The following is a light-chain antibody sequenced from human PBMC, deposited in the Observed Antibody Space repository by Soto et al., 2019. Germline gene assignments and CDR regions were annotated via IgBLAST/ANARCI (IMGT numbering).Light chain of an antibody. V-gene: IGKV1-5*03. CDR1: QSISSW. J-gene: IGKJ2*01. CDR2: KAS. Sequence: DIQMTQSPSTLSGSVGDRVTITCRASQSISSWLAWYQQKPGKAPKLLIYKASSLESGVPSRFSGSESGTEFTLTISSLQPDDFATYYCQQYSSYPYTFGQGTKLEIK. CDR3: QQYSSYPYT.